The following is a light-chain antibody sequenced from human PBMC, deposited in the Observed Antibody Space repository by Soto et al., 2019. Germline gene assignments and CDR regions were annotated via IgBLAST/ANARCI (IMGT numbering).Light chain of an antibody. Sequence: QSVLTQPASVSGSPGQSITISCTGTSSDVGGYNYVSWYQQHPGKAPKLMIYDVSNRPSGVSNRFSGSKSGNTASPTISGLQAEDEADYYCSSYTSSSTPGFGTGTKVTVL. CDR3: SSYTSSSTPG. CDR1: SSDVGGYNY. CDR2: DVS. J-gene: IGLJ1*01. V-gene: IGLV2-14*01.